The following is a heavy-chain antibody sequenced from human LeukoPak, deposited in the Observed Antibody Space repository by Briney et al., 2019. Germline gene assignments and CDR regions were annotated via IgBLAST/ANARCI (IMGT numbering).Heavy chain of an antibody. CDR1: GFTFRSYS. Sequence: RSGGSLRLSCAASGFTFRSYSMNWVRQAPGKGLEWVSSISSSSSYIYYADSVKGRFTISRDNAKNSLYLQMNSLRAEDTAVYYCARDLVATRDFDYWGQGTLVTVSS. J-gene: IGHJ4*02. CDR2: ISSSSSYI. CDR3: ARDLVATRDFDY. V-gene: IGHV3-21*01. D-gene: IGHD5-24*01.